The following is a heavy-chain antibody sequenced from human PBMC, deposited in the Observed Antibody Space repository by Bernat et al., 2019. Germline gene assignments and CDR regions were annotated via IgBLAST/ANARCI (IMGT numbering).Heavy chain of an antibody. CDR2: IIPIFGTA. Sequence: QVQLVQSGAEVKKPGSSVKVSCKASGGTFSSYAISWVRQAPGQGLEWMGGIIPIFGTANYAQKFQGRVTITADESTSTAYMELSSLRSEDTAVYYCARGAQSIDITMVQGVIIWENYYYMDVWGKGTTVTVSS. J-gene: IGHJ6*03. V-gene: IGHV1-69*01. CDR1: GGTFSSYA. CDR3: ARGAQSIDITMVQGVIIWENYYYMDV. D-gene: IGHD3-10*01.